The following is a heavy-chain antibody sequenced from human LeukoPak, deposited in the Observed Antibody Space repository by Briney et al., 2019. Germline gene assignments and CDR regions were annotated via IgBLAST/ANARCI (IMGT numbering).Heavy chain of an antibody. J-gene: IGHJ5*02. V-gene: IGHV3-20*04. Sequence: GGSLRLSCAASGFTFDDYGMSWVRQAPGKGLEWVSGINWNGGSTGYANSVKGRFTISRDNAKNSLYLQMNSLRAEDTALYYCARESLQAVASEGSWFDPWGQGTLVTVSS. CDR3: ARESLQAVASEGSWFDP. D-gene: IGHD6-19*01. CDR2: INWNGGST. CDR1: GFTFDDYG.